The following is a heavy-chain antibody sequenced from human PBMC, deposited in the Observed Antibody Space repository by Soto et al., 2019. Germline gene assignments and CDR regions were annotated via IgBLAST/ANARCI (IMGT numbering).Heavy chain of an antibody. J-gene: IGHJ4*01. CDR1: GGSISSYF. V-gene: IGHV4-59*01. CDR3: ARDTGSYYLDS. CDR2: IHYSGTT. D-gene: IGHD1-26*01. Sequence: PSETLSLTCTIYGGSISSYFWSWIRQPPGKGLEWTGYIHYSGTTVYSPSLKSRVTMSIDTSENQFTLNLTSVTAADTAVYYCARDTGSYYLDSWGQGSLVTVSS.